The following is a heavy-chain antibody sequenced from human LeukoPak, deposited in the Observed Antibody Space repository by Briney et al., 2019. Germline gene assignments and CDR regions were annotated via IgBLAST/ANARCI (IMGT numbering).Heavy chain of an antibody. Sequence: GGSLRLSCAASGFTFSSYGMHWVRQAPGKGLEWVAVISYDGSNKYYADSVKGRFTISRDNSKNTLYLQMNSLRAEDTAVYYCARTYYHDSSGPDWGQGTLVTVSS. D-gene: IGHD3-22*01. J-gene: IGHJ4*02. V-gene: IGHV3-30*03. CDR1: GFTFSSYG. CDR3: ARTYYHDSSGPD. CDR2: ISYDGSNK.